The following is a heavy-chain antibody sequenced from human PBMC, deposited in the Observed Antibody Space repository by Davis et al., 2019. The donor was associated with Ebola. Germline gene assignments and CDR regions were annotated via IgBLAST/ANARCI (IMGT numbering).Heavy chain of an antibody. Sequence: GESLKISCKGSGYSFTNYWIGWVRQMPGKGLEWMGIIYPGDSDTRYSPSFQGQVTISADKSISTAYLQWSSLKASDTAMYYCARQGGEYSSSWYFDYWGQGTLVTVSS. J-gene: IGHJ4*02. D-gene: IGHD6-6*01. CDR3: ARQGGEYSSSWYFDY. V-gene: IGHV5-51*01. CDR1: GYSFTNYW. CDR2: IYPGDSDT.